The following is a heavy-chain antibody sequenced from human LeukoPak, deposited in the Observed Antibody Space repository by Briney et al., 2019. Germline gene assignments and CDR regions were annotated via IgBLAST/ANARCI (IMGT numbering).Heavy chain of an antibody. Sequence: SETLSLTCTVSGGPISSSTYYWGWIRQPPGKGLEWIGSIYYSGSTYYNPSLKSGVTISVDTSKNQFSLKLSSVTAADTAVYYCRITMFRGVIIIFDYWGQGTLVTVSS. V-gene: IGHV4-39*07. CDR2: IYYSGST. CDR3: RITMFRGVIIIFDY. CDR1: GGPISSSTYY. D-gene: IGHD3-10*01. J-gene: IGHJ4*02.